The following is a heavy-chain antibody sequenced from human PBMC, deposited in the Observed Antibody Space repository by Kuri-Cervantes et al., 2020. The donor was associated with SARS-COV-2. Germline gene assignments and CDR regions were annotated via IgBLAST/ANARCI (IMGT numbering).Heavy chain of an antibody. CDR1: GFTFSFHA. D-gene: IGHD2-2*01. J-gene: IGHJ6*02. Sequence: GGSLRLSCAASGFTFSFHAMTWVRQAPGKGLEWVAGIYPGGMTTFYADSVKGRFTISRDDSTNTVYLQMNSLRAEDTAVYYCAKGECSSTSCYWRYYYYGMDVWGQGTTVTVSS. CDR2: IYPGGMTT. CDR3: AKGECSSTSCYWRYYYYGMDV. V-gene: IGHV3-23*03.